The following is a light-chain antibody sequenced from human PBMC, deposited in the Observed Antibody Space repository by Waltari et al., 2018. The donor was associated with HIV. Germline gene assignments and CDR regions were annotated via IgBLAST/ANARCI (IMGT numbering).Light chain of an antibody. Sequence: QTVLTHSPSASGAPVPSVGISCSGSSSNIGSDRLYWYQHHPGTTPILLIFDNNQRPSGVPDRFSGSKSGTSASLAICGLQAEDEADYYCGACDGSMNGDVFGGGTKVTVL. CDR1: SSNIGSDR. CDR2: DNN. V-gene: IGLV1-44*01. CDR3: GACDGSMNGDV. J-gene: IGLJ2*01.